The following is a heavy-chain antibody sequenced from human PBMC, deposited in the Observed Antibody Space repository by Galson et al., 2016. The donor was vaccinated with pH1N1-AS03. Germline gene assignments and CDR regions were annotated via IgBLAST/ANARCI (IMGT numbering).Heavy chain of an antibody. CDR1: GYSFTRYD. J-gene: IGHJ4*02. D-gene: IGHD1-26*01. CDR3: ARGTSRGATTGGDY. Sequence: SVKVSCKASGYSFTRYDVNWVRQAPGQGLELMGWMNPNSGNTGYAQKFQGRVTMTWHTSISTAYMELTSLNSEDTAVYYCARGTSRGATTGGDYWGQGTLVTVSS. CDR2: MNPNSGNT. V-gene: IGHV1-8*01.